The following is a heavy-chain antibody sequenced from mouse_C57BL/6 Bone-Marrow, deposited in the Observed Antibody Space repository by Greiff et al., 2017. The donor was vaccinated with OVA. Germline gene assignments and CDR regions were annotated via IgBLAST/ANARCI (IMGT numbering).Heavy chain of an antibody. D-gene: IGHD2-3*01. V-gene: IGHV5-4*01. CDR3: ARGDGCYRFAY. J-gene: IGHJ3*01. CDR2: ISDVGSYT. Sequence: EVQLVESGGGLVKPGGSLKLSCAASGFTFSSYAMSWVRQTPEKRLEWVATISDVGSYTYYPDNVKGRFTISRDNAKNNLYLQMSHLKSEDTAMYDCARGDGCYRFAYWGQGTLVTVSS. CDR1: GFTFSSYA.